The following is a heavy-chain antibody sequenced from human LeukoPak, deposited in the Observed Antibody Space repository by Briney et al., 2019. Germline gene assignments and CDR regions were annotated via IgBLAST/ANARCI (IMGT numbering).Heavy chain of an antibody. D-gene: IGHD3-10*01. CDR1: GGTFSSYA. CDR3: AGLLWFGESPQDWFDP. Sequence: ASVKVSCKASGGTFSSYAISWVRQAPGQGLEWMGWISAYNGNTNYAQKLQGRVTMTTDTSTSTAYMEPRSLRSDDTAVCYCAGLLWFGESPQDWFDPWGQGTLVTVSS. CDR2: ISAYNGNT. V-gene: IGHV1-18*01. J-gene: IGHJ5*02.